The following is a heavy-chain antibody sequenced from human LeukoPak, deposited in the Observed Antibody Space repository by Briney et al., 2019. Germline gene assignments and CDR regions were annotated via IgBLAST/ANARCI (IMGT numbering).Heavy chain of an antibody. J-gene: IGHJ3*02. CDR2: ISYDGSNK. D-gene: IGHD5-18*01. CDR1: GFTFSSYG. V-gene: IGHV3-30*18. CDR3: AKRGRKGYSYGSDAFDI. Sequence: GRSLRLSCAASGFTFSSYGMHWVRQAPGKGLEWVAVISYDGSNKYYADSVKGRLTISRDNPKNTLYLQMNSLRAEDTAVYYCAKRGRKGYSYGSDAFDIWGQGTMVTVSS.